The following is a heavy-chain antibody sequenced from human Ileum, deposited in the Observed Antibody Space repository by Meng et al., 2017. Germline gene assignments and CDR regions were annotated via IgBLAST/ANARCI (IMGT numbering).Heavy chain of an antibody. CDR2: INVDNGDT. CDR3: ARNTVGTTTLDY. CDR1: GYTLTTYA. D-gene: IGHD1-1*01. J-gene: IGHJ4*02. V-gene: IGHV1-3*01. Sequence: QVQLWQSGPEVKKPGASGKVSCKASGYTLTTYAKHWVRQAPGQGLEWMGWINVDNGDTRYSQKFQGRLTITRDTSASTAYLELSSLTSEDTAVYYCARNTVGTTTLDYWGQGTLVTVSS.